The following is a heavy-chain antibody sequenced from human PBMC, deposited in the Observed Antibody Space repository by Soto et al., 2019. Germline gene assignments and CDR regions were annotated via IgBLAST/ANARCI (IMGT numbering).Heavy chain of an antibody. V-gene: IGHV3-48*03. J-gene: IGHJ4*02. Sequence: PGGSLRLSCAASGFTFSSYEMNWVRQAPGKGLEWGSYISSSGSTIYYADSLQGRFTISRDNAKNSLYLQMNSLRAEDTAVYYLLIIHAYYYDSSCGDYSSEGALVTVSS. CDR1: GFTFSSYE. CDR3: LIIHAYYYDSSCGDY. CDR2: ISSSGSTI. D-gene: IGHD3-22*01.